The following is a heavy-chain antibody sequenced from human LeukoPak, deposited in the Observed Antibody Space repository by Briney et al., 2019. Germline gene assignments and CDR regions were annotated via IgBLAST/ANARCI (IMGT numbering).Heavy chain of an antibody. CDR1: GFTFSSYW. CDR2: IKQDGSEK. J-gene: IGHJ4*02. V-gene: IGHV3-7*01. Sequence: SGGSLRLSCAASGFTFSSYWMSWVRQAPGKGLEGVANIKQDGSEKYYVDSVKGRFTISRDNAKNSLYLQMNSLRAEDTAVYYCLIKARRIWPGKRDVDYWGQGTLVTVSS. D-gene: IGHD2/OR15-2a*01. CDR3: LIKARRIWPGKRDVDY.